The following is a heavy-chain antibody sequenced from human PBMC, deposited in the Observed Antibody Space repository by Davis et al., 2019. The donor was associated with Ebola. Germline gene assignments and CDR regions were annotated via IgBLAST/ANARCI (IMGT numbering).Heavy chain of an antibody. J-gene: IGHJ4*02. CDR3: ARDSYDFWSGYYHYYFDY. Sequence: MPSETLSLTCAVYGGSFSGYYWSWIRQPPGKGLEWIGEINHSGSTNYNPSLKSRVTISVDTSKNQFSLKLSSVTAEDTAVYYCARDSYDFWSGYYHYYFDYWGQGTLVTVSS. D-gene: IGHD3-3*01. CDR2: INHSGST. CDR1: GGSFSGYY. V-gene: IGHV4-34*01.